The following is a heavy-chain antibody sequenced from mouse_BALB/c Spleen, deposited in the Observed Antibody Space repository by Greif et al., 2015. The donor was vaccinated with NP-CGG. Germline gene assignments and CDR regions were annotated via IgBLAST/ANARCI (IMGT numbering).Heavy chain of an antibody. CDR2: ISSGSSTI. CDR3: ARSHFDY. CDR1: GFTFSSFG. J-gene: IGHJ2*01. Sequence: DVKLVESGGGLVQPGGSRKLSCAASGFTFSSFGMHWVRQAPEKGLEWVAYISSGSSTIYYADTVKGRFTISRDNPKNTLFLQMTSLRSEDTAMYYCARSHFDYWGQGTTLTVSS. V-gene: IGHV5-17*02.